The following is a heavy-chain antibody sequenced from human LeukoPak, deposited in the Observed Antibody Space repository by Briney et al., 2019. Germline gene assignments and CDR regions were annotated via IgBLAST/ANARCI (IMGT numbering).Heavy chain of an antibody. Sequence: KPSETLSLTCTVSGGSISSYYWSWIRQPPGKGREWIGYIYYSGSTNYNPSLKSRVTISVDTSKNQFSLKLSSMTAADRAVYYRARDRGRGWLQFSDAFDIWGQGTMVTVSS. D-gene: IGHD5-24*01. CDR1: GGSISSYY. CDR2: IYYSGST. V-gene: IGHV4-59*01. J-gene: IGHJ3*02. CDR3: ARDRGRGWLQFSDAFDI.